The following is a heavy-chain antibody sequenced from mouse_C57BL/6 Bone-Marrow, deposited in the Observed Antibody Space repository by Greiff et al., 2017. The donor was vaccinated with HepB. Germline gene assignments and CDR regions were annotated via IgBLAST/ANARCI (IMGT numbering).Heavy chain of an antibody. CDR1: GFTFTSYW. CDR3: TRLLAWFAY. V-gene: IGHV1-5*01. J-gene: IGHJ3*01. CDR2: IYPGNSDT. Sequence: EVQLQQSGTVLVRPGASVKMSCKTSGFTFTSYWMHWVKQRPGQGLEWIGDIYPGNSDTSYNQKFKGKAKLTTVTSDSTVYMELSSLTNEDSAVYYCTRLLAWFAYWGQGTLVTVSA. D-gene: IGHD2-1*01.